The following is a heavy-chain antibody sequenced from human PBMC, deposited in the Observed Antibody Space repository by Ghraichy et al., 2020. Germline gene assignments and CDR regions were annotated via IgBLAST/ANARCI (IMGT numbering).Heavy chain of an antibody. Sequence: GGSLRLSCAASGFAFGDMTWVRQPPGQGLEWVSIFGDGGTWPYYADSVKGRFTMSRDTSKNTLNLQMNSLRAEDTAVYYCARGLRELGSDWGQGTPVTVSS. CDR1: GFAFGD. CDR3: ARGLRELGSD. CDR2: FGDGGTWP. D-gene: IGHD3-16*01. J-gene: IGHJ4*02. V-gene: IGHV3-23*01.